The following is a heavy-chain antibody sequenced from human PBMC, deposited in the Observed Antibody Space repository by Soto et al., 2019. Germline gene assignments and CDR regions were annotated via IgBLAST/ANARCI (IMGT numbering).Heavy chain of an antibody. Sequence: GSLGLCCAASGLSLSSYAMHWVRQAPGKGLEGVAVISYDGSNKYYADSVKGRFTISRDNSKNTLYLQMNSLRAEDTAVYYCARGQFRDCWSGYYTGYYYYGMDVWGQGTTVTVSS. J-gene: IGHJ6*02. D-gene: IGHD3-3*01. CDR1: GLSLSSYA. CDR2: ISYDGSNK. CDR3: ARGQFRDCWSGYYTGYYYYGMDV. V-gene: IGHV3-30-3*01.